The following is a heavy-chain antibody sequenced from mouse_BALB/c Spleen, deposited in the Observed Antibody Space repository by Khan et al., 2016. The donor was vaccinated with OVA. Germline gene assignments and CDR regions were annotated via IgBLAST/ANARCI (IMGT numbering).Heavy chain of an antibody. D-gene: IGHD1-2*01. Sequence: QVQLQQSGAELARPGASVKLSCKASGYTFTDYYINWVKQRTGQGLEWIGEISPGSGDTYYNERFKGKATRTADKSSRTAYMTISSLTSEASAVYFGARRNYFGYTFAYWGQGTLVTVSA. J-gene: IGHJ3*01. CDR1: GYTFTDYY. CDR3: ARRNYFGYTFAY. CDR2: ISPGSGDT. V-gene: IGHV1-77*01.